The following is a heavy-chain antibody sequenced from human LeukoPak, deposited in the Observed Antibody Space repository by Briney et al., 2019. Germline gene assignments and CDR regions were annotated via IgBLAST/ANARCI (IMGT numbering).Heavy chain of an antibody. CDR3: VRIHCSGGSCYSLDY. Sequence: GGSLRLSCAASGFTFSSYSMNWVRQAPGKGLEWVSSISSSSSYIYYADSVKGRFTISRDNAKNSLYLQMNSLRAEDTAVYYCVRIHCSGGSCYSLDYWGQGTLVTVSS. J-gene: IGHJ4*02. D-gene: IGHD2-15*01. V-gene: IGHV3-21*01. CDR2: ISSSSSYI. CDR1: GFTFSSYS.